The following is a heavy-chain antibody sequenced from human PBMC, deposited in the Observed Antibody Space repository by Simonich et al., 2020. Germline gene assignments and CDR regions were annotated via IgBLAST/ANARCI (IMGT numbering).Heavy chain of an antibody. Sequence: QLQLQESGPGLVKPSETLSLTCTVSGGSISSSSYYWGWIRQPPGKGLEWIGSIIYSGSTYYNPSLKSRVTISVDTSKNQFSLKLSSVTAADTAVYYCARWAYSSSYFDYWGQGTLVTVSS. CDR3: ARWAYSSSYFDY. CDR1: GGSISSSSYY. J-gene: IGHJ4*02. V-gene: IGHV4-39*01. D-gene: IGHD6-6*01. CDR2: IIYSGST.